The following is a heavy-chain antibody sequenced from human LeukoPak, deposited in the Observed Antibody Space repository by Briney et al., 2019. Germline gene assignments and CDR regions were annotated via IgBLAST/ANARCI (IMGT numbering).Heavy chain of an antibody. CDR2: ISYDGSNK. V-gene: IGHV3-30-3*01. CDR3: ARDVALPSYYYGMDV. Sequence: PGGSLRLSCAASGFTFSSYAMHWVRQAPGKGLEWVAVISYDGSNKYYADSVEGRFTISRDNSKNTLYLQMNSLRAEDTAVYYCARDVALPSYYYGMDVWGQGTTVTVSS. J-gene: IGHJ6*02. D-gene: IGHD5-12*01. CDR1: GFTFSSYA.